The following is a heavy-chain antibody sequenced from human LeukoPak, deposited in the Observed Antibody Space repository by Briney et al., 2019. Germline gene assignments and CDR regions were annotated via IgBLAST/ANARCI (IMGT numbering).Heavy chain of an antibody. CDR2: IYYGGNT. D-gene: IGHD4/OR15-4a*01. CDR3: ARQGARDAFDI. J-gene: IGHJ3*02. V-gene: IGHV4-39*01. CDR1: GGSISSSSYY. Sequence: SGTLSLTCTVSGGSISSSSYYWGWIRQPPGRGLEWIGSIYYGGNTYYNPSLMSRVTISVDTSKNQFSLKLSSVTAADTAVYYCARQGARDAFDIWGQGTMVTVSS.